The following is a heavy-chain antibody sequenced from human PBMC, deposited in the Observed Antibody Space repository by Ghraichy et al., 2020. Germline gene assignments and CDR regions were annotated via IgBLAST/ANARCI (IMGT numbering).Heavy chain of an antibody. D-gene: IGHD1-1*01. CDR1: GFTFRSYG. CDR2: IYFDGSDR. J-gene: IGHJ4*02. Sequence: GGSLRLSCAASGFTFRSYGMHWVRQAPGKGLESVAFIYFDGSDRYYADAVKGRFTISRDNSKNTLDLQMNTLRAGDTAVYYCARGAGTKARLCDFWGQGTPVTVSS. V-gene: IGHV3-33*01. CDR3: ARGAGTKARLCDF.